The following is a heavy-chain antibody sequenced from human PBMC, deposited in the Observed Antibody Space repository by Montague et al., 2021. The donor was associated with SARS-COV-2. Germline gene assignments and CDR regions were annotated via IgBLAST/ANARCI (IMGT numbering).Heavy chain of an antibody. CDR3: ARREYSYGWGD. Sequence: SETLSLTYTVTGGPISGSSDYWGWIRQSPGKGLEWIASVYYSGNTYYXPSLKSRLTISVDTSKNQFSLKLNSVTAADTALYYCARREYSYGWGDWGQGTLVTVSS. D-gene: IGHD5-18*01. CDR1: GGPISGSSDY. V-gene: IGHV4-39*01. J-gene: IGHJ4*02. CDR2: VYYSGNT.